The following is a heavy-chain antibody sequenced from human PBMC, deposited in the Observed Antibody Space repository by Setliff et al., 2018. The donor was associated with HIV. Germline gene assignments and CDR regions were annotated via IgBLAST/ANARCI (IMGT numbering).Heavy chain of an antibody. J-gene: IGHJ4*02. CDR2: IYTSGST. CDR3: ASGYCSGGSCYRDRGIDY. V-gene: IGHV4-61*09. Sequence: SETLSLTCTVSGGSISSGSYYWSWIRQPAGKGLEWIGHIYTSGSTNYNPSLKSRVTISVDTSKNQFSLKLSSVTAADTAVYYCASGYCSGGSCYRDRGIDYWGQGTLVTVSS. CDR1: GGSISSGSYY. D-gene: IGHD2-15*01.